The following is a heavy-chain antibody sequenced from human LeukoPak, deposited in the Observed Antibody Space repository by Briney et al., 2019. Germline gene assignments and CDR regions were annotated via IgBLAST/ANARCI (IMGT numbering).Heavy chain of an antibody. D-gene: IGHD3-22*01. J-gene: IGHJ4*02. CDR1: GYDFTNFW. CDR3: VRHPNYYDKTGYSVRKGGELED. V-gene: IGHV5-51*01. Sequence: GESLKISCKGSGYDFTNFWIGWVRQMPGKGLEWMGIVYPDDSDPTYSPSFQGQVTISADKSISTAYLQWSSLRASDTAMYYCVRHPNYYDKTGYSVRKGGELEDWGQGTLVTVSS. CDR2: VYPDDSDP.